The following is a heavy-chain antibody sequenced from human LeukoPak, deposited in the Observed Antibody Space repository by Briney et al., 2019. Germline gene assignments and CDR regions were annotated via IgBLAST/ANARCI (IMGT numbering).Heavy chain of an antibody. J-gene: IGHJ6*03. V-gene: IGHV1-69*13. CDR3: ATVDSRDPPFPYYYYYMDV. Sequence: AASVKASCKASGGTFSSYAISWVRQAPGQGLEWMGGIIPIFGTANYAQKFQGRVTITADESTSTAYMELSSLRSEDTAVYYCATVDSRDPPFPYYYYYMDVWGKGTTVTVSS. CDR2: IIPIFGTA. CDR1: GGTFSSYA. D-gene: IGHD2/OR15-2a*01.